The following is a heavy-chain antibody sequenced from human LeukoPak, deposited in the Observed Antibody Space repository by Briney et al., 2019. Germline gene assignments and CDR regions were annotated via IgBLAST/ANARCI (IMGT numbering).Heavy chain of an antibody. D-gene: IGHD3-9*01. CDR1: GFTFDNFA. CDR2: IDWNSGTI. J-gene: IGHJ4*02. Sequence: GGSLRLSCAASGFTFDNFAMYWVPQAPGKGLEWVSGIDWNSGTIRYADSVKGRSTISRENAKKSLYLQMSDLRPEDTAFYYCAKGGGLYFDWLFDYWGQGVLVTVSS. CDR3: AKGGGLYFDWLFDY. V-gene: IGHV3-9*01.